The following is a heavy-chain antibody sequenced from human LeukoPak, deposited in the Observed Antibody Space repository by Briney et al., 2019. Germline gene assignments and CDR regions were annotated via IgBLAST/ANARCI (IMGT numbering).Heavy chain of an antibody. Sequence: GGSLRLSCVVSGLSIKDFTMNWVRQAPGKGLEWVANIKEDGSESHYVDSVKGRFTISRDNAKNSLYLQMNSLRAEDTAVYYCAKDHDVAAAGYYFDYWGQGTLVTVPS. V-gene: IGHV3-7*01. J-gene: IGHJ4*02. CDR3: AKDHDVAAAGYYFDY. CDR2: IKEDGSES. CDR1: GLSIKDFT. D-gene: IGHD6-13*01.